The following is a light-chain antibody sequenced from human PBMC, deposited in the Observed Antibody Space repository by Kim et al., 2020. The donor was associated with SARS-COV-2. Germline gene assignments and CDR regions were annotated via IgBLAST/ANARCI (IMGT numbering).Light chain of an antibody. J-gene: IGKJ5*01. CDR1: QSVGDN. Sequence: EVIMTQSPATLSVSPGDRVTLSCRASQSVGDNLAWYQQRPGHSPRLLVYGTSIRASGIPPRFSASGSGTGFTLTITSLQSADFAIYYCQQYDNWPLGITFGQGTRLEIK. CDR2: GTS. CDR3: QQYDNWPLGIT. V-gene: IGKV3-15*01.